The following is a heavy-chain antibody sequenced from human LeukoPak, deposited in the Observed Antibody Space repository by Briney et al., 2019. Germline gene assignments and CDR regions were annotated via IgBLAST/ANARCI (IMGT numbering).Heavy chain of an antibody. D-gene: IGHD2-8*01. CDR2: ISSTSSHI. CDR3: VSLMAGY. J-gene: IGHJ4*02. V-gene: IGHV3-21*01. Sequence: GGSLRLSCAASGFTFSSYEMNWVRRAPGKGLEWVSSISSTSSHIYYADPVKGRFTISRDNAKNSLYLQMNSLRAEDTAVYFCVSLMAGYWGQGTLVTVSS. CDR1: GFTFSSYE.